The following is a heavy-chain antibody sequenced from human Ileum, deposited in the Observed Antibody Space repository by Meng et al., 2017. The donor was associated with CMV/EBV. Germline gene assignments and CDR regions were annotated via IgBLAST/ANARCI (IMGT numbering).Heavy chain of an antibody. J-gene: IGHJ4*02. D-gene: IGHD1-26*01. CDR1: GYTFTDYF. Sequence: ASVKVSCKASGYTFTDYFIPWLRQAPGQRPEWLGWVSANTGTTYYAQKFEGRVTMTRDTSINTAYMELSGLTSDDTAVYYCARDVVTAGHTGSVFDLWGQGTPVTVSS. CDR2: VSANTGTT. V-gene: IGHV1-2*02. CDR3: ARDVVTAGHTGSVFDL.